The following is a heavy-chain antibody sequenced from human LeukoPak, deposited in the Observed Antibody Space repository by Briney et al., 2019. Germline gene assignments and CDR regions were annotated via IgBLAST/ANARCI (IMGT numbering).Heavy chain of an antibody. J-gene: IGHJ3*02. CDR3: VREYSSSSGRAFDI. D-gene: IGHD6-6*01. V-gene: IGHV3-74*01. Sequence: GGSLRLSCAASGFTFSSYWMHWVRQAPGKGLVWVSRISTDGSSTNSADSVKGRFTISRDNAKNTLYLQMNSLRAEDTAVYYCVREYSSSSGRAFDIWSQGTMVTVSP. CDR2: ISTDGSST. CDR1: GFTFSSYW.